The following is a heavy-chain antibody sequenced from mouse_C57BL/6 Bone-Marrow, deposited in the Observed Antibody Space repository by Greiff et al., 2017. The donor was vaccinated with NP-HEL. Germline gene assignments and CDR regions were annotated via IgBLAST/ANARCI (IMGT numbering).Heavy chain of an antibody. Sequence: QVHVKQPGAELVKPGASVKMSCKASGYTFTSYWITWVKQRPGQGLEWIGDIYPGSGSTNYNEKFKSKATLTVDTSSSTAYMQLSSLTSEDSAVYYCARYGYYGFAYWGQGTLVTVSA. D-gene: IGHD2-3*01. V-gene: IGHV1-55*01. CDR2: IYPGSGST. CDR3: ARYGYYGFAY. J-gene: IGHJ3*01. CDR1: GYTFTSYW.